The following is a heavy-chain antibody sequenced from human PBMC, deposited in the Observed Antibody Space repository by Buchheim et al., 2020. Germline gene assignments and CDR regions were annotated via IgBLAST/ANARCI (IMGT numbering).Heavy chain of an antibody. V-gene: IGHV4-59*12. CDR2: IYNSGST. J-gene: IGHJ5*02. D-gene: IGHD1-1*01. CDR3: ARAEDLESASPAYNWFDP. CDR1: GGSISTYY. Sequence: QVQLQESGPGLVKPSETLSLTCTVSGGSISTYYWSWIRQPPGKGLEWIGYIYNSGSTNYSPSLKSRVTISVDKSKNQFSLKLSSVTAADTAVYYCARAEDLESASPAYNWFDPWGQGTL.